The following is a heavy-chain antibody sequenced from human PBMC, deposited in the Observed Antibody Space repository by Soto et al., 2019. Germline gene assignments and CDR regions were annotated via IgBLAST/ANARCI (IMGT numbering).Heavy chain of an antibody. CDR3: ARDYDVNTAVDYWYFDL. CDR2: IYPTGRA. V-gene: IGHV4-4*07. J-gene: IGHJ2*01. CDR1: GGSITNHY. Sequence: QVQLQESGPRLVTPSETLTLTCSVSGGSITNHYWGWIRQPPGKGMEFIGRIYPTGRAHYNPSLRVRVTMSADTYKNQFSLKVNSVTAADSAIYYCARDYDVNTAVDYWYFDLWGRGTLVTVSS. D-gene: IGHD2-2*01.